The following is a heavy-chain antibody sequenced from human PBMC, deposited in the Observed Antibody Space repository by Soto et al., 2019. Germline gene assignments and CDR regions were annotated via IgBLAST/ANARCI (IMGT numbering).Heavy chain of an antibody. J-gene: IGHJ5*02. CDR2: INPNSGGT. CDR1: GYTFTGYY. Sequence: ASVKVSCKASGYTFTGYYMHWVRQAPGQGLEWMGWINPNSGGTNYAQKFQGRVTMTRDTSISTAYMELSGLRSDDTAVYYCAREDVVMDIVVVPAATGWFDPWGQGTLVTVSS. V-gene: IGHV1-2*02. CDR3: AREDVVMDIVVVPAATGWFDP. D-gene: IGHD2-2*03.